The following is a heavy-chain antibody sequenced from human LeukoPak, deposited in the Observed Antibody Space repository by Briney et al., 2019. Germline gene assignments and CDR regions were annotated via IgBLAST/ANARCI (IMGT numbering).Heavy chain of an antibody. J-gene: IGHJ6*03. V-gene: IGHV3-48*01. CDR3: AKDSTLPPYYYYYYMDV. CDR2: ISSSSSTI. D-gene: IGHD2-2*01. Sequence: GGSLRLSCAASGFTFSSYSMNWVRQAPGKGLEWVSYISSSSSTIYYADSVKGRFTISRDNAKNSLYLQMNSLRAEDTAVYYCAKDSTLPPYYYYYYMDVWGKGTTVTVSS. CDR1: GFTFSSYS.